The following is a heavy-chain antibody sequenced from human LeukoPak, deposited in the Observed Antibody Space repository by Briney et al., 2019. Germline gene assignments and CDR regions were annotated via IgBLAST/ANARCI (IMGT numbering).Heavy chain of an antibody. CDR3: ARETSQKGAHYMDV. J-gene: IGHJ6*03. V-gene: IGHV4-4*07. CDR1: GGSISSYY. Sequence: PSETLSLTCTVSGGSISSYYWSWIRQPAGKGLEWIGRIYTSGGTNYNPSLKSRVTMSVDTSKNQFSLKLSSVTAADTAVYFCARETSQKGAHYMDVWGKGTTVTISS. D-gene: IGHD3-16*01. CDR2: IYTSGGT.